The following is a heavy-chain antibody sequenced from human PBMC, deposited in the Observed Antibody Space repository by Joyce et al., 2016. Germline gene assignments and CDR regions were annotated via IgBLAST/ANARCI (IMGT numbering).Heavy chain of an antibody. D-gene: IGHD1-26*01. CDR2: IYPGGSNP. CDR1: GYYFISYW. V-gene: IGHV5-51*01. J-gene: IGHJ4*02. CDR3: VRQVVGDKDY. Sequence: EVQLVQSGAELKKPGESLKISCEASGYYFISYWIGWVRQMPGKGLEGMGIIYPGGSNPRYGPSFEVQVTISADKSINTAYLEWSSLKASDTAIYYCVRQVVGDKDYWGQGTLVTVSS.